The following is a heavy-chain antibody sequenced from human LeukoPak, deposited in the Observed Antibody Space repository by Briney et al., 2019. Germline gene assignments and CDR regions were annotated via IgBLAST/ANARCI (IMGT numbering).Heavy chain of an antibody. CDR3: ARAQWRTYSYYYMDV. J-gene: IGHJ6*03. CDR1: GFTVSFNY. V-gene: IGHV3-53*01. CDR2: IYSGGST. D-gene: IGHD6-19*01. Sequence: GGSLRLSCAASGFTVSFNYMSWVRQAPGKGLEWISVIYSGGSTYYANSVKGRFTISRDDSRNTLYLQMNSLRAEDTAIYYCARAQWRTYSYYYMDVWGKGTTVTVSS.